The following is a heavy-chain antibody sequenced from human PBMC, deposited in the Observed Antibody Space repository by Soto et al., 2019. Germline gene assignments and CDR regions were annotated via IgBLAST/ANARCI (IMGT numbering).Heavy chain of an antibody. CDR2: SNSKTGGGTT. CDR3: PTLARRRMYCDLLTEQPGPP. V-gene: IGHV3-15*01. D-gene: IGHD3-9*01. J-gene: IGHJ5*02. CDR1: AFTFSNGW. Sequence: GGSLRLSCAASAFTFSNGWMSWGRPAPGKGLESVGQSNSKTGGGTTQYAGTVKGRFTMSRYDSKNALYVQMNSLTTEDTGVYYCPTLARRRMYCDLLTEQPGPPWRQGTLVTVSS.